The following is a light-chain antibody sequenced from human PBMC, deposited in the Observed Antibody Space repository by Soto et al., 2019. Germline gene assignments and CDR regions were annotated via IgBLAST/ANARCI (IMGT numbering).Light chain of an antibody. CDR1: QSVRGNS. J-gene: IGKJ1*01. CDR2: DAS. CDR3: QQYGTSPQT. Sequence: IVLTQSPGTLSLSPGERATLSCRASQSVRGNSLAWYQQSPGLPPRLLIYDASTRATGIPDRFSGSGSGTDFTLTISRLEPEDFAVYFCQQYGTSPQTCGQGTKVEIK. V-gene: IGKV3-20*01.